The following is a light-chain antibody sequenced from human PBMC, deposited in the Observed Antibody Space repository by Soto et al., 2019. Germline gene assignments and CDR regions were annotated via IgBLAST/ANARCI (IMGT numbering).Light chain of an antibody. CDR3: CSYAGSSFL. V-gene: IGLV2-11*01. CDR1: SSDVGGYNY. J-gene: IGLJ2*01. Sequence: QSALTQPLSVSASPGQSVTISCTGTSSDVGGYNYVSWYQQHPGKAPKLIIHDVTKRPSEVPGRFSGSKSGNTASLTISGLQPEDEADYYCCSYAGSSFLFGGGTKLTVL. CDR2: DVT.